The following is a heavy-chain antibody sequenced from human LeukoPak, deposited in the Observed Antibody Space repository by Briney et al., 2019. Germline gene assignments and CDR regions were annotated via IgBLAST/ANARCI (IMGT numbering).Heavy chain of an antibody. D-gene: IGHD3-10*01. CDR2: VCTSGIS. J-gene: IGHJ2*01. CDR1: GDSISAYC. Sequence: SETLSLTCAVSGDSISAYCWTWIRQPAGKGLEWIGRVCTSGISNYNPSLESRVTMSLDTSKKQFSLKLTSVTAADTAVYYCARDALWMSGVWFFDLWGRGTLVTVSS. V-gene: IGHV4-4*07. CDR3: ARDALWMSGVWFFDL.